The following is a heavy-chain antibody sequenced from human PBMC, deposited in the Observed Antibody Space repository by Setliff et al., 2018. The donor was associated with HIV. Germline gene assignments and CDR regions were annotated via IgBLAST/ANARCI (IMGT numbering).Heavy chain of an antibody. J-gene: IGHJ5*02. CDR3: ARGRMATVLIRNWIDP. CDR2: INHSGST. CDR1: GGSLSGYY. V-gene: IGHV4-34*01. Sequence: SETLSLTCAVYGGSLSGYYWTWIRQPPGKGLEWIGEINHSGSTNYNPSLKSRVTISIDTSKNQFSLKLSSVTAADTAMYHCARGRMATVLIRNWIDPWGQGSLVTVSS. D-gene: IGHD4-4*01.